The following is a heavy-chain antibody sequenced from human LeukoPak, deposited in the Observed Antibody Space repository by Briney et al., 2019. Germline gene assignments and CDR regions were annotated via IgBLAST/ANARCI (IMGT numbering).Heavy chain of an antibody. CDR2: INGDGSST. J-gene: IGHJ4*02. V-gene: IGHV3-74*01. CDR3: AVKGGYNDWDAPFDH. D-gene: IGHD5-12*01. CDR1: GFTFSSYW. Sequence: GGSLRLSCAASGFTFSSYWMHWVRQAPGKGLVWVSRINGDGSSTNYADSVKGRFTISRDNAKKALYLQMNSLGVEDTAVYYCAVKGGYNDWDAPFDHWGQGTLVTVSS.